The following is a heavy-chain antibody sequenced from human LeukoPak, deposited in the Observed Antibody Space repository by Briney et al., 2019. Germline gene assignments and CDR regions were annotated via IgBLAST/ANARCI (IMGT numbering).Heavy chain of an antibody. J-gene: IGHJ4*02. CDR3: ARGEEYTNSWYPYFDY. D-gene: IGHD6-13*01. CDR2: IYYSGST. CDR1: GGSISNYY. V-gene: IGHV4-59*01. Sequence: SETLSLTCTVSGGSISNYYWSWIRQPPGKGLEWIGYIYYSGSTNYNPSLKSRVTISVDTSKNQFSLKLSSVTAADTAVYYCARGEEYTNSWYPYFDYWGQGTLVTVSS.